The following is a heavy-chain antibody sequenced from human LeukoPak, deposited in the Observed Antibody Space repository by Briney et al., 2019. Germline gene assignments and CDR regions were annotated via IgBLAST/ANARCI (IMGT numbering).Heavy chain of an antibody. CDR2: ISSSGSTI. D-gene: IGHD3-10*02. CDR3: AELGITVIGGV. Sequence: GGSLRLSCAASGFTFSSYEMNWVRQAPGKGLEWVSYISSSGSTIYYADSVKGRFTISRDNAKNSLYLQMNSLRAEDTAVYYCAELGITVIGGVWGKGTTVTISS. CDR1: GFTFSSYE. J-gene: IGHJ6*04. V-gene: IGHV3-48*03.